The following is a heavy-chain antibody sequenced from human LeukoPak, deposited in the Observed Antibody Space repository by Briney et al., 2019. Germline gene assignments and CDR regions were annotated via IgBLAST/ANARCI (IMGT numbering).Heavy chain of an antibody. CDR1: GGTFSSYA. CDR2: IIPIFGTA. D-gene: IGHD6-19*01. Sequence: SVKVSCKASGGTFSSYAISWVRQAPGQGLEWMGGIIPIFGTANYAQKFQGRVTITADESTSTAYMELSSLRSEDTAVYYCARSRVAVAVFDYWGQGTLVTVSS. J-gene: IGHJ4*02. V-gene: IGHV1-69*13. CDR3: ARSRVAVAVFDY.